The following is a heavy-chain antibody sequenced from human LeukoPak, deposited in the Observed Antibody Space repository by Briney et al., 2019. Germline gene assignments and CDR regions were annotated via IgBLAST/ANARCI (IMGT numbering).Heavy chain of an antibody. CDR2: VWYDGSNK. CDR1: GFTFSTYA. Sequence: PGGSLRLSCAASGFTFSTYAMHWVRQAPGKGLEWVALVWYDGSNKYYADSVKGRFTLSRDYSKSTLYLQMNSLRAEDTAVYYCALHRVPAPRGLDYWGQGTLVTVSS. J-gene: IGHJ4*02. V-gene: IGHV3-33*01. CDR3: ALHRVPAPRGLDY. D-gene: IGHD2-2*01.